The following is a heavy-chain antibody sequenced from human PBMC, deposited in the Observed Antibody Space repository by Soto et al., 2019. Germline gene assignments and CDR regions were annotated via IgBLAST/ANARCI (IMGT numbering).Heavy chain of an antibody. V-gene: IGHV3-30*18. CDR2: ISSDGSNR. Sequence: VAVISSDGSNRHYADSVKGRFTISRDNSKNTLYLQMSSLRADDTAVYYCAKKYDGTYYAGADSWGQGTLVTVSS. D-gene: IGHD1-26*01. CDR3: AKKYDGTYYAGADS. J-gene: IGHJ4*02.